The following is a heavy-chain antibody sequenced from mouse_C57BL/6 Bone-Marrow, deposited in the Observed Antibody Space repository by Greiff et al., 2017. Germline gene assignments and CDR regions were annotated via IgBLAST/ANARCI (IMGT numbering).Heavy chain of an antibody. D-gene: IGHD1-1*01. J-gene: IGHJ1*03. CDR2: IYPRDGST. CDR3: ARDYGSSYGYVDV. V-gene: IGHV1-85*01. Sequence: QVQLQQSGPELVKPGASVKLSCKASGYTFTSYDINWVKQRPGQGLEWIGWIYPRDGSTNYNEKFKGKATLTVDTSSSTAYMELHSLTSEDSSVYFAARDYGSSYGYVDVWGTGTTVTVSS. CDR1: GYTFTSYD.